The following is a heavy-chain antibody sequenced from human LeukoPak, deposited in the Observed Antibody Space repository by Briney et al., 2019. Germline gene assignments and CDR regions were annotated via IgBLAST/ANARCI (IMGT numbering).Heavy chain of an antibody. CDR3: ARDSSGHAVDY. V-gene: IGHV4-59*12. CDR2: IFHSGST. Sequence: SETLSLTCSVSDGSTTGYYWSWIRQPPGKGLEWLGYIFHSGSTYYNPSLKSRVSISVDRSKNQFSLRLSSVTAADTAVYHCARDSSGHAVDYWGQGTLVTVSS. J-gene: IGHJ4*02. D-gene: IGHD6-19*01. CDR1: DGSTTGYY.